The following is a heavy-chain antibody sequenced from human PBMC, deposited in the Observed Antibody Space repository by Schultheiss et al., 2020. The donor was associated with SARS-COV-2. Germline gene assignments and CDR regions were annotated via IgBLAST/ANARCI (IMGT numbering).Heavy chain of an antibody. J-gene: IGHJ4*02. Sequence: GSLRLSCAASGFTFSDHYMDWVRQAPGKGLEWVSYISSSGSTIYYADSVKGRFTISRDNSKNTLYLQMNSLRAEDTAVYYCASSYDSSGYCFDYWGQGTLVTVSS. CDR3: ASSYDSSGYCFDY. CDR2: ISSSGSTI. V-gene: IGHV3-11*04. CDR1: GFTFSDHY. D-gene: IGHD3-22*01.